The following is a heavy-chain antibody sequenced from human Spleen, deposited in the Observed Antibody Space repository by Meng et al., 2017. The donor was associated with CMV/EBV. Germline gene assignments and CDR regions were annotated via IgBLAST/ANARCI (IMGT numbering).Heavy chain of an antibody. J-gene: IGHJ5*02. CDR1: VSTFNSDR. D-gene: IGHD5-18*01. V-gene: IGHV1-18*01. CDR3: ARVRGYSYGQNWFDP. CDR2: FATHSGDN. Sequence: VSTFNSDRNSCRQPAPRRGLGRRRRFATHSGDNNYVQKIQSRITMTIDTSTTKAYMELRSLRSDDTAVYYCARVRGYSYGQNWFDPWGQGTLVTVSS.